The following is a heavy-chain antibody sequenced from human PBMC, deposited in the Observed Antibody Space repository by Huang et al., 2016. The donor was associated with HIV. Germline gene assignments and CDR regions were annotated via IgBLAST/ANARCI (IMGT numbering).Heavy chain of an antibody. D-gene: IGHD1-26*01. J-gene: IGHJ5*02. Sequence: EVQLVESGGGLVQPGGSLRLSCAASGFTFSSYWMSWIGQAPGKGLEWVANRKEYGSEKYYVDAVKGRFTISRDNAKNSLYLQMNSLRAEDTAVYNCARGSGSFGFDPWGQGTLVTVSS. V-gene: IGHV3-7*04. CDR2: RKEYGSEK. CDR1: GFTFSSYW. CDR3: ARGSGSFGFDP.